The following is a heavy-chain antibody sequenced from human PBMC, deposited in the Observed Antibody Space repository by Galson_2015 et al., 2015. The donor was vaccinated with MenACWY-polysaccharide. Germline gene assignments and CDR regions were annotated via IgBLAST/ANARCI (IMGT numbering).Heavy chain of an antibody. J-gene: IGHJ4*02. CDR2: INSNGKST. CDR1: GFTFSSYW. CDR3: ARVREQWLVGGPFAY. Sequence: SLRLSCAASGFTFSSYWMHWVRQAPGKGLVWVSRINSNGKSTSYADSVKGRFTISRDNAKNTLYLQMNSLRGEDTAVYYCARVREQWLVGGPFAYGGQGTLVTVSS. V-gene: IGHV3-74*01. D-gene: IGHD6-19*01.